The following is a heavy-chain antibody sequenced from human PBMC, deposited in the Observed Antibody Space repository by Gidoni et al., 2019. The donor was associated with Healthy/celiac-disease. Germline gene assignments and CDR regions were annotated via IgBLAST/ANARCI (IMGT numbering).Heavy chain of an antibody. V-gene: IGHV4-39*01. J-gene: IGHJ6*03. Sequence: QLQLQESGPGLVKPSETLSLTCTFSGGSISSSSYYWGWIRQPPGKGLEWIGSIYYSGSTYYNPSLKSRVTISVDTSKNQFSLKLSSVTAADTAVYYCARRAFAVVPAASRDYYYYYYMDVWGKGTTVTVSS. D-gene: IGHD2-2*01. CDR3: ARRAFAVVPAASRDYYYYYYMDV. CDR2: IYYSGST. CDR1: GGSISSSSYY.